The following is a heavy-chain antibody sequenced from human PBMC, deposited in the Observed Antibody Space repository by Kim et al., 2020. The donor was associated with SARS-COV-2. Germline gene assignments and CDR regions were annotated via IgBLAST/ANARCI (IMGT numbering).Heavy chain of an antibody. Sequence: KTTDSQKFQGRVTITRDTSANTAYMELRRLTTKDTAIYYCARDMDPTVYDYWGQGTLVTVSS. CDR2: KT. V-gene: IGHV1-3*01. D-gene: IGHD4-4*01. CDR3: ARDMDPTVYDY. J-gene: IGHJ4*02.